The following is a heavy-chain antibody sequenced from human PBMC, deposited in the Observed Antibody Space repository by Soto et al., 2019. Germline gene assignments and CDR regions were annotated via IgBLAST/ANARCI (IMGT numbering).Heavy chain of an antibody. V-gene: IGHV3-73*01. CDR1: GFTFSGSA. CDR3: SRQASDFWSGKPQYYMDV. CDR2: IGSKGNNYAT. Sequence: EVQLVESGGGLVQPGGSLKLSCAASGFTFSGSAMHWVRQASGKGLEWVGRIGSKGNNYATVYGESLKGRFTISRDDSKNRAYLQMNSLNTEDTAVYYCSRQASDFWSGKPQYYMDVWGKGTTVTVSS. D-gene: IGHD3-3*01. J-gene: IGHJ6*03.